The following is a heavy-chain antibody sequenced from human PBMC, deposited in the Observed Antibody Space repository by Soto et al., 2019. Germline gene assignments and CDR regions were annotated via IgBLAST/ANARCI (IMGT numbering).Heavy chain of an antibody. D-gene: IGHD4-17*01. Sequence: QITLKESGPTLVKPTQTLTLTCTFSGFSLTTQGVHVGWIRQPPGKALEWLALIYWDDNEVYIPSLKNRLTITKDTSKSQVVLTLATVDPVDTATYDCVYRDFGDYFFQFWGQGILVNVSS. CDR3: VYRDFGDYFFQF. CDR1: GFSLTTQGVH. J-gene: IGHJ4*02. CDR2: IYWDDNE. V-gene: IGHV2-5*02.